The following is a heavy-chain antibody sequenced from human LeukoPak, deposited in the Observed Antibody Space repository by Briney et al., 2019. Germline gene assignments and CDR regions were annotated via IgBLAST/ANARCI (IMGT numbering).Heavy chain of an antibody. Sequence: ASVTVSCKASGYTFTSYGISWVRQAPGQGLEWMGWISAYNGNTNYAQRIQGRVTMTTDTSTSTAYMELRSLRSEDTAVSYCARVRYYYDSSGYYHFDYWGQGTLVTVSS. CDR1: GYTFTSYG. J-gene: IGHJ4*02. V-gene: IGHV1-18*01. CDR2: ISAYNGNT. CDR3: ARVRYYYDSSGYYHFDY. D-gene: IGHD3-22*01.